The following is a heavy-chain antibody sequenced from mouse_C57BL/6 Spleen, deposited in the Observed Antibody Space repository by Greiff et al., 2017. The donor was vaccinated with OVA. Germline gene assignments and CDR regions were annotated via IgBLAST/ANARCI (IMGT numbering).Heavy chain of an antibody. CDR3: ARFLVYFDY. CDR2: IRNKANGYTT. V-gene: IGHV7-3*01. Sequence: EVKVEESGGGLVQPGGSLSLSCAASGFTFTDYYMSWVRQPPGKALEWLGFIRNKANGYTTEYSASVKGRFTISRDNSQSILYLQMNALRAEDSATYYCARFLVYFDYWGQGTTLTVSS. CDR1: GFTFTDYY. J-gene: IGHJ2*01.